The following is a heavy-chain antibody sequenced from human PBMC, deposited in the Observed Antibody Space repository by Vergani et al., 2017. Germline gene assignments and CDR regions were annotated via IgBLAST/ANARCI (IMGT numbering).Heavy chain of an antibody. D-gene: IGHD3-10*01. CDR3: AKGAYGSWGNWFDP. Sequence: QVQLVESGGGVVQPGRSLRLSCAASGFTFSSYGMHWVRQAPGKGLEWVAVIWYDGSNKYYADSVKGRFTISRDNSKNTLYLQMNSLRAEDTAVYYCAKGAYGSWGNWFDPWGQGTLVTVSS. CDR2: IWYDGSNK. CDR1: GFTFSSYG. J-gene: IGHJ5*02. V-gene: IGHV3-33*06.